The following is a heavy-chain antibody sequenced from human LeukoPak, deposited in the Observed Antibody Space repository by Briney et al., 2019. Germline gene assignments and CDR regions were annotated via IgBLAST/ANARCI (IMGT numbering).Heavy chain of an antibody. V-gene: IGHV1-46*01. CDR1: GYTFTNYY. D-gene: IGHD2-8*01. CDR2: INPSDGST. Sequence: GASVKVSCKASGYTFTNYYMHWVRQAPGQGLEWMGIINPSDGSTRNTQKFQGRVTMTRDTSTSTVYMELSSLRSEDTAVYYCARDRHGYFDYWGQGTLVTVSS. CDR3: ARDRHGYFDY. J-gene: IGHJ4*02.